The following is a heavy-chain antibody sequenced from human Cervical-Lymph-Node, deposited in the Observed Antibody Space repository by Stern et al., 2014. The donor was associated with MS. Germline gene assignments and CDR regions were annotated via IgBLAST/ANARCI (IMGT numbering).Heavy chain of an antibody. D-gene: IGHD1-26*01. CDR2: IYYTGST. V-gene: IGHV4-59*01. J-gene: IGHJ4*01. CDR3: ARALLGASYYFDY. Sequence: QVQLQESGPGLVKPSETLSLTCTVPGGSIRSYYWSWIRQPPGKGLEWVGSIYYTGSTNYNPSLKTRITISVDKSKNQFSLQLTSVTTADTAVYYCARALLGASYYFDYWGHGTLVTVSS. CDR1: GGSIRSYY.